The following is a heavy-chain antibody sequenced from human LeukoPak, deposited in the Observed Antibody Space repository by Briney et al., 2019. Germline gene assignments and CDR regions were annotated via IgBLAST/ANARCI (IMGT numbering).Heavy chain of an antibody. D-gene: IGHD6-6*01. Sequence: GGSLRLSCAASGFTFSSYAMHWVRQAPGKGLEWVAVISYDGSNKYYADSVKGRFTISRDNSKNTLYLQMNSLRAEDTAVYYCARDRGQLVSRWGQGTLVTVSS. CDR1: GFTFSSYA. J-gene: IGHJ4*02. CDR3: ARDRGQLVSR. CDR2: ISYDGSNK. V-gene: IGHV3-30*04.